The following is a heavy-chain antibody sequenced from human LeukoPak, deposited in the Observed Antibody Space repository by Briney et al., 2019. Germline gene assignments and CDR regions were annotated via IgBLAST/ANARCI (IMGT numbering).Heavy chain of an antibody. CDR3: ARYCGGDCYPPRFDY. D-gene: IGHD2-21*02. CDR2: IIPILGIA. J-gene: IGHJ4*02. V-gene: IGHV1-69*04. CDR1: GGTFSSYA. Sequence: SVKVSCKASGGTFSSYAISWVRQAPGQGLEWMGRIIPILGIAKYAQKFQGRVTITADKSTSTAYMELSSLRSEDTAVYYCARYCGGDCYPPRFDYWGQGTLVTVSS.